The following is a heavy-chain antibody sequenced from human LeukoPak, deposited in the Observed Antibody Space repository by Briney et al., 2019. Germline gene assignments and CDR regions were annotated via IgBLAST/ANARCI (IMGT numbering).Heavy chain of an antibody. V-gene: IGHV3-74*01. Sequence: GGSLRLSCAASGFTFSCYWMHWVRQAPGKGLVWVSRINTDGSSTSYADSVKGRFTISRDKTKNTLYLQMNSLRAEDTAVYYCARGISTSRFHWGQGTLATVSS. CDR1: GFTFSCYW. D-gene: IGHD2-2*01. J-gene: IGHJ4*02. CDR2: INTDGSST. CDR3: ARGISTSRFH.